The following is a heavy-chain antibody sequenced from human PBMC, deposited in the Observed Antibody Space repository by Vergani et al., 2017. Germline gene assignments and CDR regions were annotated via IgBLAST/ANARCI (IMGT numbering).Heavy chain of an antibody. CDR1: GGTFSSYA. CDR2: IIPIFGTA. CDR3: AGGYYYYDSSGYSAEYFQH. D-gene: IGHD3-22*01. J-gene: IGHJ1*01. Sequence: QVQLVQSGAEVKKPGSSVKVSCKASGGTFSSYAISWVRQAPGQGLEWMGGIIPIFGTANYAQKFQGRVTITADESTSTAYMELSSLRSEDTAVYYCAGGYYYYDSSGYSAEYFQHWGQGTLVTVSS. V-gene: IGHV1-69*01.